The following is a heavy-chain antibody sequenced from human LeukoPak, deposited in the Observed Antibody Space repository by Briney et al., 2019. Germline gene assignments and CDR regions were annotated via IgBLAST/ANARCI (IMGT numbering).Heavy chain of an antibody. Sequence: SETLSLTCTVSGGSISSSSYFWGWIRQPPGKGLEWIGSIYYIGSTYYNPSLKSRVTISVDTSKNQFSLKLSSVTAADTAVYYCARTSYYYDSSGYYPDFDYWGQGTLVTVSS. D-gene: IGHD3-22*01. V-gene: IGHV4-39*07. CDR3: ARTSYYYDSSGYYPDFDY. CDR2: IYYIGST. CDR1: GGSISSSSYF. J-gene: IGHJ4*02.